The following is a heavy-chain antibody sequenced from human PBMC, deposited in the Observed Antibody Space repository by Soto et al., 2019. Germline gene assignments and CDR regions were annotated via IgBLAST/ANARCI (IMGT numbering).Heavy chain of an antibody. CDR1: GGTISSHW. V-gene: IGHV3-7*01. CDR2: IKQDGSEK. Sequence: GRFLRLPCAASGGTISSHWMSRVSKATGKGLEWVANIKQDGSEKYYVDSVKGRFTISRDNAKNSLYLQMNSLRAEDTAVYYCASTPLYYDFWSGYFDYWGQGTLVTVSS. J-gene: IGHJ4*02. D-gene: IGHD3-3*01. CDR3: ASTPLYYDFWSGYFDY.